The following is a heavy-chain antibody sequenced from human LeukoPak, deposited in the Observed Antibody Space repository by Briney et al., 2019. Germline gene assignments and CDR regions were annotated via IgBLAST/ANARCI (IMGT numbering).Heavy chain of an antibody. CDR1: GFTFDDYG. Sequence: PGGSLRLSCAASGFTFDDYGMSWVRQAPGKGLEWVANIKQDGSEKYYVDSVKGRFTISRDNAKNSLYLQMNSLRAEDTAVYYCAGDWSGSYYGDYWGQGTLVTVSS. CDR2: IKQDGSEK. CDR3: AGDWSGSYYGDY. D-gene: IGHD1-26*01. J-gene: IGHJ4*02. V-gene: IGHV3-7*01.